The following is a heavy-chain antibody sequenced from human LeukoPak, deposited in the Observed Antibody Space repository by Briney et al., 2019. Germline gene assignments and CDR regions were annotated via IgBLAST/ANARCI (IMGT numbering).Heavy chain of an antibody. CDR2: IYYSGST. Sequence: SETLSLTCTVSGGSISSSSYYWGWIRQPPGTGLEWIGSIYYSGSTYYNPSLKSRVTISVYTSKNQFSLKLSSVTAADTAVYYCARASRGWPGRQFDYWGQGTLVTVSS. D-gene: IGHD6-19*01. CDR3: ARASRGWPGRQFDY. J-gene: IGHJ4*02. CDR1: GGSISSSSYY. V-gene: IGHV4-39*07.